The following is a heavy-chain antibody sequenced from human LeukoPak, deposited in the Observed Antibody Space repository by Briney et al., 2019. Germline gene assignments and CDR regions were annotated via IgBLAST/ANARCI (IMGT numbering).Heavy chain of an antibody. CDR3: ARGFLDTAMVTEYFDY. CDR2: VYYTGST. V-gene: IGHV4-59*12. CDR1: GGSISSYY. Sequence: PSETLSLTCAVSGGSISSYYWNWIRQPPGKGLEWIGYVYYTGSTNYNPSLKSRVTISLDTSKNQFSLKLSSVTAADTAVYYCARGFLDTAMVTEYFDYWGQGTLVTVSS. J-gene: IGHJ4*02. D-gene: IGHD5-18*01.